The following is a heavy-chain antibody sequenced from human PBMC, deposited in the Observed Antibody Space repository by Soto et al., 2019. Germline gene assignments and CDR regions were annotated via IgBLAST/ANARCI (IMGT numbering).Heavy chain of an antibody. V-gene: IGHV3-23*01. CDR1: GFTFSSYA. J-gene: IGHJ4*02. D-gene: IGHD3-22*01. CDR3: AKEHTQTYDSSGYYPTEFDY. CDR2: ISGSGGST. Sequence: GGSLRLSCAASGFTFSSYAMSWVRQAPGKGLEWVSAISGSGGSTYYADSVKGRFTISGDNSKNTLYLQMNSLRAEDTAVYYCAKEHTQTYDSSGYYPTEFDYWGQGTLGTVSS.